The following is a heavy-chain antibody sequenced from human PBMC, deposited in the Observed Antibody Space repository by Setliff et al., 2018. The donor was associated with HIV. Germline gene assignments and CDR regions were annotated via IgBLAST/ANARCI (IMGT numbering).Heavy chain of an antibody. Sequence: SVKVSCKPSGGTFNNFAISWVRQAPGQGLEWMGGIIPVFGRVNYAQKLQGRVTITADESTNTAYMELSSLRAEDTAVYFCAGGVAINYYGSGTYLGHWGQGTLVTVSS. CDR1: GGTFNNFA. D-gene: IGHD3-10*01. CDR3: AGGVAINYYGSGTYLGH. V-gene: IGHV1-69*13. J-gene: IGHJ4*02. CDR2: IIPVFGRV.